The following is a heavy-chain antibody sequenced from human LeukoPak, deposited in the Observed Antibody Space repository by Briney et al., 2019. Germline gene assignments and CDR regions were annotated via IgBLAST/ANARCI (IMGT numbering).Heavy chain of an antibody. V-gene: IGHV1-69*13. D-gene: IGHD4-23*01. CDR1: GGTFSRYA. Sequence: SVKVSCKASGGTFSRYAINWVRQAPGQGLEWMGGIIPIFGTANYAQKFQGGLTITADESTSTAYMELSSLRPEDTAVYHCARGWLAETTVVTPYNYWGQGTLVTVSS. CDR2: IIPIFGTA. J-gene: IGHJ4*02. CDR3: ARGWLAETTVVTPYNY.